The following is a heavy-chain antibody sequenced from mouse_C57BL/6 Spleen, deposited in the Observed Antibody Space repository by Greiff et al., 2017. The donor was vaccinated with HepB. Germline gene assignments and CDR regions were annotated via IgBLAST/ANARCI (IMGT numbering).Heavy chain of an antibody. CDR2: IWTGGGT. CDR1: GFSLTSYA. D-gene: IGHD1-1*01. Sequence: VKLVESGPGLVAPSQSLSITCTVSGFSLTSYAISWVRQPPGKGLEWLGVIWTGGGTNYNSALKSRLSISKDNSKSQVFLKMNSLQTDDTARYYCARVFITTGGWYFDVWGTGTTVTVSS. V-gene: IGHV2-9-1*01. J-gene: IGHJ1*03. CDR3: ARVFITTGGWYFDV.